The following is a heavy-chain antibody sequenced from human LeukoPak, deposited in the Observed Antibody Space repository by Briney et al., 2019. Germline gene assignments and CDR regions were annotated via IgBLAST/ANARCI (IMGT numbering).Heavy chain of an antibody. CDR2: IYYSGIT. J-gene: IGHJ4*02. D-gene: IGHD5-12*01. V-gene: IGHV4-31*03. CDR1: GGSISNDGYY. CDR3: ARYSGTKRDFDY. Sequence: PSETLSLTCTVSGGSISNDGYYWSWIRQHPGKGLEWIGYIYYSGITYYNRSLKSRVTISVDTSKNQFSLKLSSVTAADTALYYCARYSGTKRDFDYWGQGTLVTVSS.